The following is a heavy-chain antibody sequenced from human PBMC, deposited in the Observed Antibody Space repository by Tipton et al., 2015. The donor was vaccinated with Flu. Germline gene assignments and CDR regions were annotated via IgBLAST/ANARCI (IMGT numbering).Heavy chain of an antibody. CDR2: IYYSGST. CDR1: GGSISSYY. V-gene: IGHV4-59*01. Sequence: LRLSCTVSGGSISSYYWSWIRQPPGKGLEWIGYIYYSGSTNYNPSLKSRVTISVDTSKNQFSLKLSSVTAADTAVYYCARGGGKGEYSSSWWYYYYYGMDVWGQGTTVTVSS. D-gene: IGHD6-13*01. CDR3: ARGGGKGEYSSSWWYYYYYGMDV. J-gene: IGHJ6*02.